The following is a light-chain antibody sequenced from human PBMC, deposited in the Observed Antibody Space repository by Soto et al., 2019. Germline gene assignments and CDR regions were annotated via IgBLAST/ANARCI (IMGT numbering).Light chain of an antibody. CDR3: QQYNSWPRT. Sequence: EILMTQSPATLSVSPGERATLSCRASQSASNNLAWYQYTVGQAPRLLMYGASTRAACIPARISGSVSGTEFTLTISSLKSEDFATYYCQQYNSWPRTFGQGNKVEIK. CDR2: GAS. CDR1: QSASNN. V-gene: IGKV3D-15*01. J-gene: IGKJ1*01.